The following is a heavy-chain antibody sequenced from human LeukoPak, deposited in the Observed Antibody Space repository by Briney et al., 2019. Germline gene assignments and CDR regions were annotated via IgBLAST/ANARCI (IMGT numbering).Heavy chain of an antibody. J-gene: IGHJ4*02. CDR3: ARSAGAHYGSGSYYGHVGHYFDY. V-gene: IGHV4-59*01. Sequence: PSETLSLTCTVSGGSISSYYWSWIRQPPGKGLEWIGYIYYSGSTNYNPSLKSRVTISVDTSKNQFSLKLSSVTAADTAVYYCARSAGAHYGSGSYYGHVGHYFDYWGQGTLVTVSS. CDR2: IYYSGST. D-gene: IGHD3-10*01. CDR1: GGSISSYY.